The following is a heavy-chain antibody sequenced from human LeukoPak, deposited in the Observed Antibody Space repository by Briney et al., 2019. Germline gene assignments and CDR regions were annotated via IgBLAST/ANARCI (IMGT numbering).Heavy chain of an antibody. Sequence: QSGGSLRLSCAASGFTFRSYEMNWVRQAPGKGLEWVSYISSSSSTIYYSDSLKGRFTISRDNAKNSLSLQMNSLRAEDTAVYYCARDWWPGGIVVVGAATLPGDWGQGTLVTVSS. CDR1: GFTFRSYE. J-gene: IGHJ4*02. D-gene: IGHD2-15*01. CDR2: ISSSSSTI. CDR3: ARDWWPGGIVVVGAATLPGD. V-gene: IGHV3-48*03.